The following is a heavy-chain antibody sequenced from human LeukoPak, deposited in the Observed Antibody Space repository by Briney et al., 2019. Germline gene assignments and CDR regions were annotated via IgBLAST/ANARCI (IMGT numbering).Heavy chain of an antibody. Sequence: SETLSLTCTVSGGSISSSSYYWGWIRQPPGKGLEWIGSIYYSGSTYYNPSLKSRVTISVDTSKNQFSLKLSSVTAADTAVYYCARHYGDTYPSLVYYFDHWGQGTLVTVSS. D-gene: IGHD4-17*01. J-gene: IGHJ4*02. CDR1: GGSISSSSYY. CDR3: ARHYGDTYPSLVYYFDH. CDR2: IYYSGST. V-gene: IGHV4-39*01.